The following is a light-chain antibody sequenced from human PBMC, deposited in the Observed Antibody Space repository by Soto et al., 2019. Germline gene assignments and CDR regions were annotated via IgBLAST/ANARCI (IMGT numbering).Light chain of an antibody. J-gene: IGKJ3*01. Sequence: EIVLTQSPGTLSLSPGEIATLSCRASQSVGSSYLVWYQQKPGQAPRLLIYAASSMATGIQDRFSGSGSGTDFTLTISRLEPEDFATYYCQQYNSYSPPFGPGTKVDIK. CDR2: AAS. CDR3: QQYNSYSPP. CDR1: QSVGSSY. V-gene: IGKV3-20*01.